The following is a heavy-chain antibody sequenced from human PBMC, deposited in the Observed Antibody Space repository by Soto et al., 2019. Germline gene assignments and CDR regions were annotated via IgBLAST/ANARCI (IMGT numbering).Heavy chain of an antibody. Sequence: GGSLRLSCAASGFTFSSYAMNWVRQAPGKGLEWVSTVGANGLTTYYADSVRGRFTISRDDSENTLYLQMNSLRAEDTALYYCAKRGNGWYNFDYWGQGTLVTVSS. CDR1: GFTFSSYA. CDR3: AKRGNGWYNFDY. V-gene: IGHV3-23*01. D-gene: IGHD6-19*01. CDR2: VGANGLTT. J-gene: IGHJ4*02.